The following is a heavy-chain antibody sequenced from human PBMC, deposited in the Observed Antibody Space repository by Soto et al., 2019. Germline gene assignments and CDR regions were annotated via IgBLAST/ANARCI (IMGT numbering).Heavy chain of an antibody. D-gene: IGHD3-3*01. V-gene: IGHV4-31*03. Sequence: SETLSLTCTVSGGSISSGGNYWTWIRQHPGKGLEWIGYMYYSGITYYNPSLKSRVSTSVDTSKNQLSLRLSSLTAADTAVYYCARAINDFWSGFSYYFDSWGQGTLVTVSS. CDR2: MYYSGIT. CDR1: GGSISSGGNY. J-gene: IGHJ4*02. CDR3: ARAINDFWSGFSYYFDS.